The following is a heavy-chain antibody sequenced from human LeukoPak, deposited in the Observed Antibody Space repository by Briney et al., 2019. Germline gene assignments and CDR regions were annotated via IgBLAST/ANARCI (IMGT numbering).Heavy chain of an antibody. V-gene: IGHV3-NL1*01. CDR3: VTYRQVMLPFEA. Sequence: PGGSLRLSCAGSGFSFSSYGMHWVRQPRGKGLEWVSSIFPSGGEIHYADSVRGRFTISRDNSKSTLSLQMNSLRAEDTAIYYCVTYRQVMLPFEAWGQGTLVTVSS. CDR2: IFPSGGEI. J-gene: IGHJ5*02. D-gene: IGHD5-18*01. CDR1: GFSFSSYG.